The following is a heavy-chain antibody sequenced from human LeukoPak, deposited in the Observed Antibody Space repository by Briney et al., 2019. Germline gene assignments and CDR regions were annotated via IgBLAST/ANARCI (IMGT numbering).Heavy chain of an antibody. CDR1: GFTVSSNY. D-gene: IGHD6-19*01. Sequence: GGSLTLSCAASGFTVSSNYKSWVRQAPGEGLEWVSYIYSGGSTYYADSVKGRFNISRDNSKNTLYLQMNSLQAEDPAVYYCVRVLAVALDYWGQGTLVTVSS. CDR2: IYSGGST. CDR3: VRVLAVALDY. J-gene: IGHJ4*02. V-gene: IGHV3-53*01.